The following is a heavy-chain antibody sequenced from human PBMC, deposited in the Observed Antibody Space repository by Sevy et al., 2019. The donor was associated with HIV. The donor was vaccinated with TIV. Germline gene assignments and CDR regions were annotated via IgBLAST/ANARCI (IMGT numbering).Heavy chain of an antibody. CDR3: ARGEIFGVVIHSYYYGMDV. CDR2: INPNSGGT. V-gene: IGHV1-2*06. Sequence: ASVKVSCKASGYTFTGYYMHWVRQAPGQGLEWMGRINPNSGGTNYAQKFQGRVTMTGDTSISTAYMELSRLRSDDTAVYYCARGEIFGVVIHSYYYGMDVWGQGTTVTVSS. CDR1: GYTFTGYY. D-gene: IGHD3-3*01. J-gene: IGHJ6*02.